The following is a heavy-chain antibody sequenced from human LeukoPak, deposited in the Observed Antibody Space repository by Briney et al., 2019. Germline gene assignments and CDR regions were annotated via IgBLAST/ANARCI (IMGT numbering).Heavy chain of an antibody. Sequence: SETLSLTCTVSGGSISSSSYYWGWIRQPPGKGLEWIGSIYYSGSTYYNPSLKSRVTISVDTSKNQFSLKLSSVTAADTAVYYCARGRSLSGMDVWAKGPRSPSP. CDR3: ARGRSLSGMDV. D-gene: IGHD3-10*01. CDR2: IYYSGST. J-gene: IGHJ6*02. CDR1: GGSISSSSYY. V-gene: IGHV4-39*01.